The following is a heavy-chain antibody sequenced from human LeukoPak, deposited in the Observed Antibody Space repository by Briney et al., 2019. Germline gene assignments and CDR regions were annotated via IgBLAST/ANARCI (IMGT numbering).Heavy chain of an antibody. D-gene: IGHD6-6*01. J-gene: IGHJ4*02. CDR2: MNPNSGNT. CDR1: GYTFTSYD. CDR3: ARAIGGLSSSSSVEGYYFDY. V-gene: IGHV1-8*01. Sequence: ASVKVSCKASGYTFTSYDINWVRQATGQGLEWMGWMNPNSGNTGYAQKFQGRVTMTRNTSISTAYMELSSLRSEDTAVYYCARAIGGLSSSSSVEGYYFDYWGQGTLVTVSS.